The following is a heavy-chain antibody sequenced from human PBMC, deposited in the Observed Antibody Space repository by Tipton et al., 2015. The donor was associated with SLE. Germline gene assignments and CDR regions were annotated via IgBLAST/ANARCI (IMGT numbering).Heavy chain of an antibody. Sequence: TLSLTCAVYGGSFSGYYWNWIRQPPGKGLEWIGEINHSGSTNYNPSLKSRVTISVDTSKNQFSLKLSSVTAADTAVYYCARVGVVTPFDYWGQGTLVTVSS. CDR2: INHSGST. D-gene: IGHD4-23*01. CDR3: ARVGVVTPFDY. J-gene: IGHJ4*02. CDR1: GGSFSGYY. V-gene: IGHV4-34*01.